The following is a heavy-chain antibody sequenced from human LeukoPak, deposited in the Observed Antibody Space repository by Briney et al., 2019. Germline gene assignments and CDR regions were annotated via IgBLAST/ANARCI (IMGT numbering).Heavy chain of an antibody. CDR2: IDSDGSGT. CDR3: ARERGDSFDFDY. CDR1: GFTFSSYW. V-gene: IGHV3-74*01. Sequence: PGGSLTLSCAASGFTFSSYWMHWVRHAPGKGLVWVSRIDSDGSGTSYADSVKGRFTISRDNARNTLYLQMNSLRADDTAVYYCARERGDSFDFDYWGQGTLVTVSS. J-gene: IGHJ4*02. D-gene: IGHD5-18*01.